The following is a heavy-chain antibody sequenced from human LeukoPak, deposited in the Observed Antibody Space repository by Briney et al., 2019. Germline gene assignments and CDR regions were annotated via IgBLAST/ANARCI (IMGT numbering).Heavy chain of an antibody. V-gene: IGHV3-30*04. Sequence: PGRSLRLSCAASGFTFSSYAMHWVRQAPGKGLEWVAVISYDGSNKYYADSVKGRFTISRDNSKNTLYLQMNSLRAEDTAVYYCARDLDYDGSGLGNWFDPWGQGTLVTVSS. D-gene: IGHD3-10*01. J-gene: IGHJ5*02. CDR1: GFTFSSYA. CDR3: ARDLDYDGSGLGNWFDP. CDR2: ISYDGSNK.